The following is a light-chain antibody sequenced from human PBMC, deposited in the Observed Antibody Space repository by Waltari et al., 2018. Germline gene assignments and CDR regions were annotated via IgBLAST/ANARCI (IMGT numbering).Light chain of an antibody. V-gene: IGKV4-1*01. Sequence: DIVMTQSPDSLAVSLCERATINCKSSPSVLSSSNNKDYLAWYQQKPGQPPKLLIYWASTRESGVPDRFSGSGSGTDFTLTISSLQAEDVAVYYCQQYYSTPPRTFGQGTKVEIK. CDR1: PSVLSSSNNKDY. CDR3: QQYYSTPPRT. J-gene: IGKJ1*01. CDR2: WAS.